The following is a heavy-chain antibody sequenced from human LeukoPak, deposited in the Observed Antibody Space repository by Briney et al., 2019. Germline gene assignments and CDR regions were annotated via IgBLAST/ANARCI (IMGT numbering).Heavy chain of an antibody. D-gene: IGHD5-24*01. J-gene: IGHJ4*02. CDR2: IYYSGST. CDR3: ARQVEGYNLNH. V-gene: IGHV4-39*01. CDR1: GCSISSSSYY. Sequence: SETLSLTCTVSGCSISSSSYYWGWIRQPPGKGLEWIGSIYYSGSTYYNPSLKSRVTISVDTSKNQFSLKLSSVTAADTAVYYCARQVEGYNLNHWGQGTLVTVTS.